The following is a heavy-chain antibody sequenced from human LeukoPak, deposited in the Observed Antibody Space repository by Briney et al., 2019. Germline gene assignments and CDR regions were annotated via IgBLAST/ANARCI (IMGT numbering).Heavy chain of an antibody. D-gene: IGHD2-2*01. CDR2: INPNSGGT. CDR1: GYTFTGYY. Sequence: ASVKVSCKASGYTFTGYYMRWVRQAPGQGLEWMGWINPNSGGTNYAQKFQGRVTMTRDTSISTAYMELSRLRSDDTAVYYCARDRPDIVVVPAAPDYWGQGTLVTVSS. V-gene: IGHV1-2*02. CDR3: ARDRPDIVVVPAAPDY. J-gene: IGHJ4*02.